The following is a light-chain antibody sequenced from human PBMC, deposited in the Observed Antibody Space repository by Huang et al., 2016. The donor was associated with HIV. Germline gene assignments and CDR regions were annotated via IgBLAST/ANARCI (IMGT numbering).Light chain of an antibody. CDR2: AAS. V-gene: IGKV1-39*01. Sequence: DIQMTQSPSSLSASVGDRVTITCRSSQSISRYFNWYQQKPGKAPKLPIDAASSLKSGVPSRFSGSGSGTDFTLTSSSLQPEDFATYYCQQSYSTLTFGGGTKVEIK. J-gene: IGKJ4*01. CDR1: QSISRY. CDR3: QQSYSTLT.